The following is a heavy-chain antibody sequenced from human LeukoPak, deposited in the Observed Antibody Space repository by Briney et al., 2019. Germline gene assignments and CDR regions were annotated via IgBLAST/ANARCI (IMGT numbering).Heavy chain of an antibody. CDR3: ARDPNGDYIGAFDV. J-gene: IGHJ3*01. CDR1: GFTFSNYA. CDR2: IRARGDGT. D-gene: IGHD4-17*01. Sequence: GGSLRLSCTASGFTFSNYAMMWVRQAPGKGLEWVSAIRARGDGTFYADAVKGRFTISRDNSKNTLFLQMSSLRGEDTAIYYCARDPNGDYIGAFDVGGPGTKVTVSS. V-gene: IGHV3-23*01.